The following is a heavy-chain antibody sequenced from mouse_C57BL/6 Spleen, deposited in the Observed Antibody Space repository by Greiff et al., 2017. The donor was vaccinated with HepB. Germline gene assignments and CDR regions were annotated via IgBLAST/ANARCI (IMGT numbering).Heavy chain of an antibody. Sequence: EVKLVESGGGLVKPGGSLKLSCAASGFTFSSYAMSWVRQTPEKRLEWVATISDGGSYTYYPDNVKGRFTISRDNAKNNLYLQMSQLKSEDTAMYYCAKDRPDGYYDYWGQGTTLTVSS. CDR1: GFTFSSYA. J-gene: IGHJ2*01. V-gene: IGHV5-4*01. D-gene: IGHD2-3*01. CDR2: ISDGGSYT. CDR3: AKDRPDGYYDY.